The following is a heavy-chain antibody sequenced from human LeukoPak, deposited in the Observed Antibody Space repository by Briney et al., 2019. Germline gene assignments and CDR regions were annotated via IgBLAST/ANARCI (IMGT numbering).Heavy chain of an antibody. CDR2: IYPADSDV. V-gene: IGHV5-51*01. Sequence: GESLHISCKGAGYTFNTYWIGWVRQLPGKGLEWMGSIYPADSDVRYSPSFQGQVTISADRSINTAYVQLSSLKASDTAMYYCARHGGLSLGHSYGYFEYWGRGTLVTVSS. D-gene: IGHD5-18*01. CDR3: ARHGGLSLGHSYGYFEY. CDR1: GYTFNTYW. J-gene: IGHJ4*02.